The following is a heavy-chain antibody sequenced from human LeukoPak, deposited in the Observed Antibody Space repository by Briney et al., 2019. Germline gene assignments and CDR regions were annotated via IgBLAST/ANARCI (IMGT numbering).Heavy chain of an antibody. CDR2: INPNSGGT. J-gene: IGHJ4*02. V-gene: IGHV1-2*02. CDR3: ARAPITIFGVAITNFDY. Sequence: ASVKVSCKASGYTFTGYYMHWVRQAPGQGLEWMGWINPNSGGTNYAQKFQGRVTMTRDTSISTAYMELSRLRSDDTAVYYCARAPITIFGVAITNFDYWGQGTLVTVSS. D-gene: IGHD3-3*01. CDR1: GYTFTGYY.